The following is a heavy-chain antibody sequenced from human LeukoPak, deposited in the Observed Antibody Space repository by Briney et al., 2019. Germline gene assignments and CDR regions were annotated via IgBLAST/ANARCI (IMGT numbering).Heavy chain of an antibody. Sequence: ASVKVPCKASGGTFSSYAISWVRQAPGQGLEWMGRIIPILGIANYAQKFQGRVTITADKSTSTAYMELSSLRSEDTAVYYCARREGPGTDRYDYWGQGTLVTVSS. CDR1: GGTFSSYA. CDR2: IIPILGIA. V-gene: IGHV1-69*04. D-gene: IGHD1-26*01. J-gene: IGHJ4*02. CDR3: ARREGPGTDRYDY.